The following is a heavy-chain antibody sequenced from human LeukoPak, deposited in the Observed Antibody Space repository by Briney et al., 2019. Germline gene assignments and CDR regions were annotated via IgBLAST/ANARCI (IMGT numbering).Heavy chain of an antibody. D-gene: IGHD3-16*01. CDR3: TRGGGGDPVDY. J-gene: IGHJ4*02. Sequence: GGALRLSCTASGFTFGDYAMSWVRQAPGKGLEWVGFIRSNFYGGTTDYAASVKGRFTISRDGSKSIAYLQMNSLKTEDTAVYYCTRGGGGDPVDYWGQGALVTVFS. CDR1: GFTFGDYA. V-gene: IGHV3-49*04. CDR2: IRSNFYGGTT.